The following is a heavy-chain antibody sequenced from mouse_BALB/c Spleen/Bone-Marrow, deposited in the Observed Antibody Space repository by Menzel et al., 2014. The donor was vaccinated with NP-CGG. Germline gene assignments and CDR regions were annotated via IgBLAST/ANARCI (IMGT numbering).Heavy chain of an antibody. Sequence: QVQLQQSGPGLVAPSQSLSNTCTVSGFSLTSYGVHWVRQPPGKGLEWLGVIWAGGSTNYNSALMSRLSISKDNSKSQVFLKMNSLQTDDTAMYYCARVSSTMITTVFAYWGQGTLVTVSA. CDR3: ARVSSTMITTVFAY. CDR1: GFSLTSYG. V-gene: IGHV2-9*02. J-gene: IGHJ3*01. CDR2: IWAGGST. D-gene: IGHD2-4*01.